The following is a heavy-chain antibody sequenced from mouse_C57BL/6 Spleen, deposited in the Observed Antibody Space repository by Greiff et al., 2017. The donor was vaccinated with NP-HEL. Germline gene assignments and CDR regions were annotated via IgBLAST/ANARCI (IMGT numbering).Heavy chain of an antibody. CDR3: ASLSSSAWFAY. V-gene: IGHV1-69*01. D-gene: IGHD1-1*01. CDR1: GYTFTSYW. Sequence: VQLQQPGAELVMPGASVKLSCKASGYTFTSYWMHWVKQRPGQGLEWIGEIDPSDSYTNYNQKFKGKSTLTVDKSSSAAYMQLSSLTSEDSAVYYCASLSSSAWFAYWGQGTLVTVSA. CDR2: IDPSDSYT. J-gene: IGHJ3*01.